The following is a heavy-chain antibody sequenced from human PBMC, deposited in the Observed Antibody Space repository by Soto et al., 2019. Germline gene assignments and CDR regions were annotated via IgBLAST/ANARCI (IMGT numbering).Heavy chain of an antibody. V-gene: IGHV1-69*13. CDR1: GGTFSSYA. D-gene: IGHD4-17*01. J-gene: IGHJ4*02. CDR3: AKGRNDYGGNIDFDY. CDR2: IIPIFGTA. Sequence: ASVKVSCKASGGTFSSYAISWVRQAPGQGLEWMGGIIPIFGTANYAQKFQGRVTITADESTSTAYMELSSLRSEDTAVYYCAKGRNDYGGNIDFDYWGQGTLVTVSS.